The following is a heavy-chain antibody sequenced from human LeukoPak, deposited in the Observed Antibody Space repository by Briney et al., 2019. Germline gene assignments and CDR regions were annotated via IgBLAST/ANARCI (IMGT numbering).Heavy chain of an antibody. CDR1: GGSINNYY. CDR3: ARDRGPDGSIGY. J-gene: IGHJ4*02. D-gene: IGHD3-10*01. Sequence: SETLSLTCTVSGGSINNYYWSWIRQPAGKGLEWIGRICSSGSTSYNPSLKSRVTMSVDTPKNQFSLKVNSVTAADTAVYHCARDRGPDGSIGYWGQGTLVTVSS. CDR2: ICSSGST. V-gene: IGHV4-4*07.